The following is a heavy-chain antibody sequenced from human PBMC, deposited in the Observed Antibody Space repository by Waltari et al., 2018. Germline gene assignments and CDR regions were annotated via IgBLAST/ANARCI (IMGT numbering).Heavy chain of an antibody. D-gene: IGHD6-19*01. CDR2: IYYSGST. CDR3: ARARAVAGPPGY. Sequence: QVQLQESGPGLVKPSETLSLTCTVSGGSISSYYWSWIRQPPGKGLAWIGYIYYSGSTNYNPSRKSRVTIAVDTSKNQFSLKLSSVTAADTAVYYCARARAVAGPPGYWGQGTLVTVSS. J-gene: IGHJ4*02. V-gene: IGHV4-59*01. CDR1: GGSISSYY.